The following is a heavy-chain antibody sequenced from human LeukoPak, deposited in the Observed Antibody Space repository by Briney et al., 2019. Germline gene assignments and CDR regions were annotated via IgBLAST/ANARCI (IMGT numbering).Heavy chain of an antibody. CDR3: ARRRGYGDYHLDY. V-gene: IGHV5-51*01. CDR1: GSSFTSYW. CDR2: IYPGDSDT. D-gene: IGHD4-17*01. Sequence: PGASLQISCKGSGSSFTSYWIGWVRPMPGKGLEWMGIIYPGDSDTRYSPSFQGQVTISADKSISTAYLQWSSLKASDTAMYYCARRRGYGDYHLDYWGQGTLVTVSS. J-gene: IGHJ4*02.